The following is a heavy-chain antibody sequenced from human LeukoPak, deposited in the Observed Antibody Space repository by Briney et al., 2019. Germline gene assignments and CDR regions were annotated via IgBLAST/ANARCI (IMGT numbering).Heavy chain of an antibody. D-gene: IGHD2-15*01. CDR2: ISSSGSTI. Sequence: GGSLRLSCAASGFTFSDYYMSWIRQAPGKGLEWVSYISSSGSTIYYADSVKGRFTISRDNAKNSLYLQMNSLRAEDTAVYYCARTHCSGGSCSSGGFDYWGQGTLVTVSS. J-gene: IGHJ4*02. CDR1: GFTFSDYY. CDR3: ARTHCSGGSCSSGGFDY. V-gene: IGHV3-11*04.